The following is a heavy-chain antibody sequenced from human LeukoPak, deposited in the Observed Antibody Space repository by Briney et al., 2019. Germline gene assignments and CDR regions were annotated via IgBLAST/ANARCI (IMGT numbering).Heavy chain of an antibody. CDR1: GFTFSSYS. CDR2: ISSSSSYI. CDR3: ARGRIAAAGRAGYYMDV. J-gene: IGHJ6*03. V-gene: IGHV3-21*01. D-gene: IGHD6-13*01. Sequence: GGSLRLSCAASGFTFSSYSMNWVRQAPGKGLEWVSSISSSSSYIYYADSVKGRFTISRDNAKNSLCLQMNSLRAEDTAVYYCARGRIAAAGRAGYYMDVWGKGTTVTVSS.